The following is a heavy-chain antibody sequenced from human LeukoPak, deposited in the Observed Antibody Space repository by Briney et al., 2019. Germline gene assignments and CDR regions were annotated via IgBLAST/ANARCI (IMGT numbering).Heavy chain of an antibody. CDR1: GGSISSGGYS. J-gene: IGHJ6*02. CDR3: ARDGSIRGYYYGMDV. Sequence: PSQTLSLTCTVPGGSISSGGYSWSWIRQPPGKGLEWIGYIYHSGSTYYNPSLKSRVTISVDRSKNQFSLELSSVTAADTAVYYCARDGSIRGYYYGMDVWGQGTTVTVSS. V-gene: IGHV4-30-2*01. D-gene: IGHD1-26*01. CDR2: IYHSGST.